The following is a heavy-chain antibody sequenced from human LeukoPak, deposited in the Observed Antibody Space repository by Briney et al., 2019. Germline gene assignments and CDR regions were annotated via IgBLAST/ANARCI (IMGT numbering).Heavy chain of an antibody. CDR3: ARRGATVTDD. CDR1: GFTFSTYW. CDR2: IKQDASDK. V-gene: IGHV3-7*01. Sequence: PGGSLRLSCAGSGFTFSTYWMSWVRQAPGKGLEWVAHIKQDASDKYYVNSVRGRFTISRDNAKNSVFLQMNSLRAEDTAVYFCARRGATVTDDWGQGTLVTVSS. J-gene: IGHJ4*02. D-gene: IGHD4-17*01.